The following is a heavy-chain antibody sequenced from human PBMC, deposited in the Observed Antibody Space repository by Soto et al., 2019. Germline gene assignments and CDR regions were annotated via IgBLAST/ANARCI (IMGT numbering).Heavy chain of an antibody. CDR3: ARQTYYYDSSGFDY. J-gene: IGHJ4*02. CDR2: IYYSGST. Sequence: SETLSLTCTVSGGSISSGDYYWSWIRQPPGKGLEWIGYIYYSGSTNYNPSLKSRVTISVDTSKNQFSLKLSSVTAADTAVYYCARQTYYYDSSGFDYWGQGTLVTVSS. CDR1: GGSISSGDYY. D-gene: IGHD3-22*01. V-gene: IGHV4-61*08.